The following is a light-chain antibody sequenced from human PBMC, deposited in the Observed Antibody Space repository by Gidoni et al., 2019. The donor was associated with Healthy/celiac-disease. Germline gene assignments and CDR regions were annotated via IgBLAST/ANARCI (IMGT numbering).Light chain of an antibody. CDR3: QQRSNWLFT. J-gene: IGKJ3*01. CDR1: QSVSSY. CDR2: DAS. Sequence: VLTQSPATLSLSPGERATLSCRASQSVSSYLAWYQQKPGQAPRLLIYDASNRATGIPARFSGSGSGTDFTLTISSLEPEDFAVYYCQQRSNWLFTFGPGTKVDIK. V-gene: IGKV3-11*01.